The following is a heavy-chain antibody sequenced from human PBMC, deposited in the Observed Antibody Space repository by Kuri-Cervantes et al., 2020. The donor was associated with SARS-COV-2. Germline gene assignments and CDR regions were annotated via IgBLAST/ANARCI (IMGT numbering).Heavy chain of an antibody. V-gene: IGHV3-30*18. D-gene: IGHD5-12*01. CDR1: GFTFSRFG. J-gene: IGHJ4*02. Sequence: ISCAASGFTFSRFGMHWVRQLPGKGLESVAVVSSDGVNQSYGESVKGRFTVSRDNSNNMLYLQMSSLSADDTAVYYCAKTRLQYSGKYALDSWGQGTLVTVSS. CDR3: AKTRLQYSGKYALDS. CDR2: VSSDGVNQ.